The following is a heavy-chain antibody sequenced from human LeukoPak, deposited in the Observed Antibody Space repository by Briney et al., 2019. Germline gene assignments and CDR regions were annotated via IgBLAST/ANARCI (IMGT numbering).Heavy chain of an antibody. CDR2: IYSSGST. J-gene: IGHJ4*02. V-gene: IGHV4-39*02. Sequence: SETLSLTCTVSGGSITSYYWGWIRQPPGKGLEWIGSIYSSGSTYYSPSLKSRVTISEDTSKAHFSLKLSSVTAADTAVYYCGRAPDYWGQGTLVTVSS. CDR1: GGSITSYY. CDR3: GRAPDY.